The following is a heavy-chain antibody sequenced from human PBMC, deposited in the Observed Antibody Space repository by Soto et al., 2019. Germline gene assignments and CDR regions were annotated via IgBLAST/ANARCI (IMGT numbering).Heavy chain of an antibody. V-gene: IGHV3-23*01. J-gene: IGHJ3*02. CDR3: AKGAYYDFWSGYTAFDI. D-gene: IGHD3-3*01. CDR2: ISDSGGST. CDR1: GFTFSSHA. Sequence: EVQLLESGGGLVQPGGSLRLSCSASGFTFSSHAMSWVRQAPGKGLAWVSAISDSGGSTYYADSVKGRFTISRDNSKNTLYLQMNSLRAEDTAVYYCAKGAYYDFWSGYTAFDIWGQGTMVTVSS.